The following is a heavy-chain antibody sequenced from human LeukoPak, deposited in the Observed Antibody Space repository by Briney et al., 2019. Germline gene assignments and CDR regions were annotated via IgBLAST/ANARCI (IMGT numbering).Heavy chain of an antibody. CDR1: GFTFGDYA. CDR3: TRVGYDLSFDS. V-gene: IGHV3-49*04. J-gene: IGHJ4*02. Sequence: GGSLRLSCTASGFTFGDYAMSWVRQAPGKGLEWVGFIRSKAYGGTTEYAASVKGRFTISRDDSKSIAYPQMNSLKTEDTAVYYCTRVGYDLSFDSWGQGTLVTVSS. D-gene: IGHD3-3*01. CDR2: IRSKAYGGTT.